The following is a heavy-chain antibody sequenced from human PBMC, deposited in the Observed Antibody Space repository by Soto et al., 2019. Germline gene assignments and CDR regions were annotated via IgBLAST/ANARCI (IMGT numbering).Heavy chain of an antibody. CDR3: ARDANGMDV. Sequence: QVQLVQSGAEVKKPGSSVMVSCKASGGTFRSYTISWVRQAPGQGLEWMGRIIPILGIANYAQKFQGRVTITADKSTSTAYMELSSLRSEDTAVYYCARDANGMDVWGQGTTVTVSS. D-gene: IGHD2-15*01. CDR2: IIPILGIA. J-gene: IGHJ6*02. V-gene: IGHV1-69*08. CDR1: GGTFRSYT.